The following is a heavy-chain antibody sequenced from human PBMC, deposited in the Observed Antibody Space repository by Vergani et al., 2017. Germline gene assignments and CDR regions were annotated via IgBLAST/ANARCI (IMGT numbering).Heavy chain of an antibody. J-gene: IGHJ6*02. D-gene: IGHD5-24*01. V-gene: IGHV7-4-1*02. CDR2: INTNSGNP. CDR3: ARTKSRDGYNSFYDYDGMDG. CDR1: GYTFTIYA. Sequence: QVQLVQSGSELKKPGASVKVSCKASGYTFTIYAMNWVRQAPGQGLEWMGWINTNSGNPTYAQGFTGRFVLSLDTSVSTAYLQISSLRAEDTAVYYCARTKSRDGYNSFYDYDGMDGWDQGTTVIVSS.